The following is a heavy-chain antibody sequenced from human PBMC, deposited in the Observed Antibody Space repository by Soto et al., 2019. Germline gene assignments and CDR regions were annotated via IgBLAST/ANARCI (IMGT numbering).Heavy chain of an antibody. CDR1: GGSISSSNW. V-gene: IGHV4-4*02. J-gene: IGHJ5*02. CDR2: IYHSGST. Sequence: PSETLSLTCAVSGGSISSSNWWSWVRQPPGKGLEWIGEIYHSGSTNYNPSLKNRVTISVDKSKNQFSLKLSSVTVADTAVYYCARDYYGSGSLNWFDPWGQGTLVTVSS. D-gene: IGHD3-10*01. CDR3: ARDYYGSGSLNWFDP.